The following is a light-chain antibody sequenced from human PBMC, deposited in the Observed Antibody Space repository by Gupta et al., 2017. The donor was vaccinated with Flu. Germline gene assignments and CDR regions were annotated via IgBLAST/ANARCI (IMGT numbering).Light chain of an antibody. CDR3: CSYAGSYTLV. J-gene: IGLJ2*01. V-gene: IGLV2-11*01. Sequence: HSALTQPRSVSGSPGQSVTISCTGTSSDVGEYNYVSWYQQHPGKAPKLIIYDVSQRPSGVPDRFSGSKSGNTASLTISGLQTEDEADYYCCSYAGSYTLVFGGGTELTVL. CDR1: SSDVGEYNY. CDR2: DVS.